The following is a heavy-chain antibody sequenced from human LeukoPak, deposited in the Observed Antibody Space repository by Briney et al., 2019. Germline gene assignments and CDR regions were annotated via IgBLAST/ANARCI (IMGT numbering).Heavy chain of an antibody. J-gene: IGHJ4*02. CDR3: ARGASGTLRSLDWLTQEPLDY. CDR1: GSTFSDHY. CDR2: INPNTGDT. D-gene: IGHD3-10*01. V-gene: IGHV1-2*02. Sequence: VASVKVSCKASGSTFSDHYLHWVRQAPGHGLEWMGWINPNTGDTNYGQHFQGRVTMTRDTSITTVYMDLTSLTSHDTALYYCARGASGTLRSLDWLTQEPLDYWGQGTLVTVSS.